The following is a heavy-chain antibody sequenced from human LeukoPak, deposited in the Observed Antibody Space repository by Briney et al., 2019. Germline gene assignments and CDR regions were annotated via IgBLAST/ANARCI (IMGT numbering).Heavy chain of an antibody. CDR2: IYYSGST. V-gene: IGHV4-59*01. Sequence: PSETLSLTCTVSGGSISSYYWSWIRQPPGKGLEWIGYIYYSGSTNYNPSLKSRVTISVDTSKNQFSLKLSSVTAADTAVYYCARDTYDSSWSSNYYGMDVWGQGTTVTVSS. CDR3: ARDTYDSSWSSNYYGMDV. CDR1: GGSISSYY. J-gene: IGHJ6*02. D-gene: IGHD6-13*01.